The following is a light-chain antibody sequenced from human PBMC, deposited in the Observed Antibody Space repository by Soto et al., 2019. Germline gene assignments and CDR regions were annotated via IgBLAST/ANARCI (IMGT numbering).Light chain of an antibody. Sequence: QSALTQPPSAPGSPGQSVTISCTGTSSDVGAYNYVSWYQQHPGKAPKLMIYEVSERPSGVPDRFSGSKSGNTASLTVSGLQTEDEADYYCSSKRGRNSYVFGTGTKVTV. J-gene: IGLJ1*01. CDR3: SSKRGRNSYV. V-gene: IGLV2-8*01. CDR1: SSDVGAYNY. CDR2: EVS.